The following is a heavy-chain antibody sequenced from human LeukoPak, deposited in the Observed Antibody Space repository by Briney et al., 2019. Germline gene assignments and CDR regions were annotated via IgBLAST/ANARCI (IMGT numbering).Heavy chain of an antibody. CDR3: GVVGSGYGGEYNWFDP. J-gene: IGHJ5*02. D-gene: IGHD3-22*01. CDR2: IYYSGST. CDR1: GDSISSRNYH. V-gene: IGHV4-39*07. Sequence: SETLSLTCSVSGDSISSRNYHWGWIRQPPGRGLEWIGSIYYSGSTFYNPSLKSRVTISVDTSKNQFSLKLSSVTAADTAVYYCGVVGSGYGGEYNWFDPWGQGTLVTVSS.